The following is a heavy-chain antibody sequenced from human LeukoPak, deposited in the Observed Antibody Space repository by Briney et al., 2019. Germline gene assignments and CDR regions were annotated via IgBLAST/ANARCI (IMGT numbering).Heavy chain of an antibody. D-gene: IGHD3-10*01. Sequence: PSETLSLTCAVYGGSFSGYYWSWLRQPPGKGLEWSGEINHSVSTNYNPSLKSRATISVDTSKNQFSLKLSSVTAADAAVYYCARADYYGSGSYGGYYYYYMYVWGKGTTVTVSS. CDR1: GGSFSGYY. J-gene: IGHJ6*03. CDR2: INHSVST. CDR3: ARADYYGSGSYGGYYYYYMYV. V-gene: IGHV4-34*01.